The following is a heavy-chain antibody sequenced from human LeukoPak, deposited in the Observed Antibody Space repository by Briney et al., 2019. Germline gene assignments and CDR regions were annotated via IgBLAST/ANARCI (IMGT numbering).Heavy chain of an antibody. D-gene: IGHD2-15*01. CDR1: GYTFTAYY. CDR3: ASEAFCAGGSCYLHRVAS. V-gene: IGHV1-2*02. Sequence: GASVKVSCKASGYTFTAYYMHWVRQAPGQGLEWMGWIDTNSGGTNYAQKFQGRVTITRDTSIGTAYMELSSLISDDTAVYYCASEAFCAGGSCYLHRVASWGPGTLVTVSS. CDR2: IDTNSGGT. J-gene: IGHJ4*02.